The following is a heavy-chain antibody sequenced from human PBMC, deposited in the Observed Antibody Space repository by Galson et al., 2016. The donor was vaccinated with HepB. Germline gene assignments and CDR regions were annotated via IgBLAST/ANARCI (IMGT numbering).Heavy chain of an antibody. CDR1: GFTFSSYG. D-gene: IGHD2-21*02. V-gene: IGHV3-30-3*01. CDR3: ARDANLAYCRGDCYWFDY. Sequence: SLRLSCAASGFTFSSYGMHWVRQAPGKGLEWVAVASYDGSNNYYPDPVKDRFTVSRDNSKNTLCLQMNSLRTEDTAVYYCARDANLAYCRGDCYWFDYWGPGTLVTVSS. CDR2: ASYDGSNN. J-gene: IGHJ4*02.